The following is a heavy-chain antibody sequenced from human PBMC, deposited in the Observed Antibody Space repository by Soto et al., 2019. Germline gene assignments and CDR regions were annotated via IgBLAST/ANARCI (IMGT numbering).Heavy chain of an antibody. CDR1: GGSISSNSYY. J-gene: IGHJ3*02. CDR2: IYYSGST. D-gene: IGHD2-15*01. Sequence: SETLSLTCTVSGGSISSNSYYWGWIRQPPGKGLEWIGCIYYSGSTNYNPSLKSRVTISVDTSKNQFSLKLSSVTAADTAVYYCARFVLPAGPQAFDIWGQGTMVTVSS. V-gene: IGHV4-39*07. CDR3: ARFVLPAGPQAFDI.